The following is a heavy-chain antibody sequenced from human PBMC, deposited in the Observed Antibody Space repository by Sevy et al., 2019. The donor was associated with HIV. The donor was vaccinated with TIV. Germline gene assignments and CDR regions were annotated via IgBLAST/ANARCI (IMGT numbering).Heavy chain of an antibody. V-gene: IGHV3-30*18. J-gene: IGHJ4*02. CDR1: GFTFRTSG. Sequence: GGSLRLSCVTSGFTFRTSGMHWVRQSPGKGLEWVAVISYDEAHKNYADSVKGRSSISKDNSKNTLYLQMSSLGTEDTAVYYGAKDYSAGITMVRGAYRARGDYFDYWGQGTQVTVSS. D-gene: IGHD3-10*01. CDR3: AKDYSAGITMVRGAYRARGDYFDY. CDR2: ISYDEAHK.